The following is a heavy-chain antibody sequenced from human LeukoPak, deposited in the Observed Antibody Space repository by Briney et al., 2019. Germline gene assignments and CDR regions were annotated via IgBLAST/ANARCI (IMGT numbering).Heavy chain of an antibody. D-gene: IGHD5-18*01. V-gene: IGHV1-46*01. CDR1: GYTFTSYY. Sequence: ASVNVSCKASGYTFTSYYMHWVRQAPGQGLEWMGIINPSGGSTSYAQKFQGRVTMTRDTSTSTVYMELSSLRSEDTAMYYCARRGYSYGYYFDYWGQGTLVTVSS. CDR2: INPSGGST. J-gene: IGHJ4*02. CDR3: ARRGYSYGYYFDY.